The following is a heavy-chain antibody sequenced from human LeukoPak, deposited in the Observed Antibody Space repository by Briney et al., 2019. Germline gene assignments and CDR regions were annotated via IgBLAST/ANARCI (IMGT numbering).Heavy chain of an antibody. Sequence: PGGSLRLSCTPSGFTFGDYGMTWVRQAPGKGLEWLGFIRSEAYGGTTQYAASVKGRFTISRDDSKSIAYLQMNSLKTEDTAVYYCARVADNDYFDFWGQGTLVTVSS. CDR3: ARVADNDYFDF. J-gene: IGHJ4*02. D-gene: IGHD5-24*01. V-gene: IGHV3-49*04. CDR2: IRSEAYGGTT. CDR1: GFTFGDYG.